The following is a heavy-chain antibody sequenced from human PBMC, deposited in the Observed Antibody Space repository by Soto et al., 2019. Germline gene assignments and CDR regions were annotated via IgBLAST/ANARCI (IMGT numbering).Heavy chain of an antibody. CDR2: IYPGDSDT. CDR1: GYTFTDYW. CDR3: ARHFSNLRYQCDPMDV. Sequence: GESLKISCKGSGYTFTDYWIGWVRQLPGKGLEWMGIIYPGDSDTRYSPSFQGHVTITVDKSTSTAYLQWNTLKASDTAMYYCARHFSNLRYQCDPMDVWGKGTTVTVSA. D-gene: IGHD3-9*01. J-gene: IGHJ6*04. V-gene: IGHV5-51*01.